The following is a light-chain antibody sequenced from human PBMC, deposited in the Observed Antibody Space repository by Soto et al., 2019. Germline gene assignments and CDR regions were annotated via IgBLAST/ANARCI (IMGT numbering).Light chain of an antibody. CDR2: GAS. Sequence: EIVMTQSPGTLSVSPGERATLSCRASQSVSSNFAWYQQKPGQAPRLLIYGASTRATGIPARFSGSGSGTEFTLTISSLQSEDFVVYYCQQYKNWPLTFGGGTKVEIK. CDR1: QSVSSN. V-gene: IGKV3-15*01. J-gene: IGKJ4*01. CDR3: QQYKNWPLT.